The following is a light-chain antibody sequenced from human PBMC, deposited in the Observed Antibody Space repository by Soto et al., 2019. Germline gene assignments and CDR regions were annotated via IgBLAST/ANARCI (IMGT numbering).Light chain of an antibody. J-gene: IGKJ1*01. Sequence: EIVVTQSPGTLSLSPGERATLSCRASQNISSYLIWYQQKPGQAPRLLIYDVSNRATGIPARFSGSGSGTDFTLTISSLEPEDFAAYYCQQRSNWPRTFGQGTKVDIK. CDR3: QQRSNWPRT. V-gene: IGKV3-11*01. CDR2: DVS. CDR1: QNISSY.